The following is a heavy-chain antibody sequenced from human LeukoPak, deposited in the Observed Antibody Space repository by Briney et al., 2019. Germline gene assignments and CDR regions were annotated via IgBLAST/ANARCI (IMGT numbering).Heavy chain of an antibody. CDR3: ARSVWSYAYYFDY. CDR1: GGYISSYY. D-gene: IGHD1-26*01. CDR2: IYYSGST. Sequence: SETLSLTCTVSGGYISSYYWGWIRQPPGKGLEWIGSIYYSGSTYYNPSLKSRVTISVDTSKNQFSLKLSSVTAADTAVYYCARSVWSYAYYFDYWGQGTLVTVSS. J-gene: IGHJ4*02. V-gene: IGHV4-39*07.